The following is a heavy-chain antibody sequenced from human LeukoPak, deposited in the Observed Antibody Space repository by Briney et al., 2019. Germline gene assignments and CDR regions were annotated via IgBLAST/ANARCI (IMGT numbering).Heavy chain of an antibody. CDR3: ARHVDSGSYYPYYFDY. CDR2: IYYSGST. Sequence: SETLSLTCTVSGGSLSSSSYYWGWIRQPPGKGLEWIGSIYYSGSTYYNPSLKSRVTISVDTSKNQFSLKLSSVTAADTAVYYCARHVDSGSYYPYYFDYWGQGTLVTVSS. D-gene: IGHD1-26*01. V-gene: IGHV4-39*01. CDR1: GGSLSSSSYY. J-gene: IGHJ4*02.